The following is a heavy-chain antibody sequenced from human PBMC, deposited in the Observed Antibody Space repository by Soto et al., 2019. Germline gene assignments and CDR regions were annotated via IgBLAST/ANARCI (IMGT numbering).Heavy chain of an antibody. CDR3: ARHRGPTTSENWFDP. Sequence: QVHLVQSGVEVKTPGASVKVSCQASGYTFFTYDISWVRQAPGQGLEWMGWISTYSGDTKYAQKFQGRVTMPTDTSTTTAYLELRSLRSDDTAVYYCARHRGPTTSENWFDPWGQGTLVTVSS. J-gene: IGHJ5*02. D-gene: IGHD5-12*01. V-gene: IGHV1-18*01. CDR1: GYTFFTYD. CDR2: ISTYSGDT.